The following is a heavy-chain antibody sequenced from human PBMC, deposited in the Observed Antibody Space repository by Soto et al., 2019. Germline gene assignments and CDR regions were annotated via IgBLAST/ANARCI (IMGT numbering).Heavy chain of an antibody. V-gene: IGHV3-23*01. Sequence: GGSLRLSCAASGFTLSSYTMIWVRLAPGKGLEWVSAITGDGARTLYADSLKGRFTISRDNSENTLYLQMSSLRADDTAVYYCTKRRIVGDSPYEFDYWGQGTLVTVSS. D-gene: IGHD1-26*01. CDR3: TKRRIVGDSPYEFDY. CDR2: ITGDGART. J-gene: IGHJ4*02. CDR1: GFTLSSYT.